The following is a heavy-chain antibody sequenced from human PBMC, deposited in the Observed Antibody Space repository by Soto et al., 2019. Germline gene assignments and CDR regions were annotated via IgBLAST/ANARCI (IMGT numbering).Heavy chain of an antibody. D-gene: IGHD3-22*01. CDR1: GGSINSSNW. CDR3: ARSPDSSGYYPRWYYYGMDV. CDR2: IYHSGST. J-gene: IGHJ6*02. Sequence: QVQLQESGPGLVKPSGTLSLTCAVSGGSINSSNWWSWVRQPPGKGLEWIGEIYHSGSTNYNPSLKSRVTISVDKSKTQFSLKLSSVTAADTAVYYCARSPDSSGYYPRWYYYGMDVWGQGTTVTVSS. V-gene: IGHV4-4*02.